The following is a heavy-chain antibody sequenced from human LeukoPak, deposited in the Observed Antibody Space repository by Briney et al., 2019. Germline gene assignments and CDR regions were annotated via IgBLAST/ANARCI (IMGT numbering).Heavy chain of an antibody. J-gene: IGHJ4*02. CDR2: INHSGST. D-gene: IGHD3-10*01. CDR3: ARLATYYYGSGRTYMDY. CDR1: GGSISSYY. V-gene: IGHV4-34*01. Sequence: SETLSLTCTVSGGSISSYYWSWIRQPPGNGLEWIGEINHSGSTNYNPSLKSRVTISVDTSKNQFSLKLSSVTAADTAVYYCARLATYYYGSGRTYMDYWGQGTLVTVSS.